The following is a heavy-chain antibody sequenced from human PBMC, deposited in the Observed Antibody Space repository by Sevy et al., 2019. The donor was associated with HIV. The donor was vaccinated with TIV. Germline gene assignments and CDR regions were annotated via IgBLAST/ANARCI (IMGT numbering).Heavy chain of an antibody. V-gene: IGHV1-69*13. CDR2: IIPILGTV. D-gene: IGHD6-19*01. J-gene: IGHJ4*02. CDR1: GGTFSSYA. Sequence: ASVKVSCKASGGTFSSYAISWVRQAPGEGLEWMGGIIPILGTVNYAQKFHGRVTITADESTKTAYMELSSLRSEDTAVYYCARVGGNGWYYFDYWGQETLVTVSS. CDR3: ARVGGNGWYYFDY.